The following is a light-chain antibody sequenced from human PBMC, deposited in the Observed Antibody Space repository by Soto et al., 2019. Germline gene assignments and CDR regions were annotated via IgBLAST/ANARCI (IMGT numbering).Light chain of an antibody. CDR2: DAS. CDR3: QQRSSSPPT. CDR1: QGVSSY. V-gene: IGKV3-11*01. J-gene: IGKJ5*01. Sequence: VVTHSPTTLSLSQGQRANLSCRASQGVSSYLAWYQQKPGEAPRLLIYDASNRATGIPARFSGSGSGTDFTLTISSLEPEDFAVYYCQQRSSSPPTFGQGTRLEIK.